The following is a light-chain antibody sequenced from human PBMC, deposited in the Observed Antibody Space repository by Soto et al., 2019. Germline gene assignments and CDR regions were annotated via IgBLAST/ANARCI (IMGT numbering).Light chain of an antibody. CDR1: SSNIGNNY. V-gene: IGLV1-51*01. Sequence: QSVLTQPPSVSAAPGQKVTVSCSGSSSNIGNNYVSWYQQLPGTAPKLFIYDNNKRPSGIPDRFSGSKSGTSATLGITGLQTGDEADYYCGTWDSSLSAVVFGGGTKSPS. CDR3: GTWDSSLSAVV. J-gene: IGLJ2*01. CDR2: DNN.